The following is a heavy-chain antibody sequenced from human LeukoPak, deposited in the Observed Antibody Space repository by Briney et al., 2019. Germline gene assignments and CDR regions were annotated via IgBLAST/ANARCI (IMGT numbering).Heavy chain of an antibody. J-gene: IGHJ3*02. D-gene: IGHD2/OR15-2a*01. CDR3: ARDRATGFSDALDI. CDR1: GFIVSTNY. V-gene: IGHV3-66*01. CDR2: LYSDGST. Sequence: GGSLRLSCAASGFIVSTNYMNWVRQAPGKGLEWVSVLYSDGSTYYADSVKGRFTISRDNSKNTLSLQMNSLRAEDTAVYYCARDRATGFSDALDIWGQGTMVIASS.